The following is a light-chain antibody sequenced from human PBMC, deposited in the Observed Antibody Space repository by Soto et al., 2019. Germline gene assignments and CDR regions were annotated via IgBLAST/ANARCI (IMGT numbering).Light chain of an antibody. Sequence: EIVLTQSPATLSVSPGERATLSCRASRSISSSLAWYQQKPGQPPRLLIYSAPTRATGIPATFSGSGPGTEFTLTISSLQSEDFAVYYCQQYNNWPSTFGQGTKVDIK. CDR2: SAP. CDR1: RSISSS. J-gene: IGKJ1*01. V-gene: IGKV3-15*01. CDR3: QQYNNWPST.